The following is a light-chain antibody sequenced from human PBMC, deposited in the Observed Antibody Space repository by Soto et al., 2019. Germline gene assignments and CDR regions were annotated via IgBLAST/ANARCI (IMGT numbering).Light chain of an antibody. J-gene: IGLJ2*01. CDR2: SNN. V-gene: IGLV1-44*01. CDR3: EAWDDSLNGRV. CDR1: SSNIGSNT. Sequence: QAVVTQPPSASGTPGQRVTISCSGSSSNIGSNTVNWYQHFPGTAPKLLIYSNNQRPSGVPDRFSGSKSGTSASLAISGLQSEDEADYYCEAWDDSLNGRVFGGGTKLTVL.